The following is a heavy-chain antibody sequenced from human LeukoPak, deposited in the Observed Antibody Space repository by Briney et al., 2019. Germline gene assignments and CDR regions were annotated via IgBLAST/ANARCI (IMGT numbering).Heavy chain of an antibody. V-gene: IGHV3-53*01. D-gene: IGHD6-19*01. CDR3: ARDQLDSGGWYNDP. CDR1: GFTVRSNY. CDR2: IHNGGST. J-gene: IGHJ5*02. Sequence: GGSLRLSCAAPGFTVRSNYMSWVRQAPGKGLEWVSVIHNGGSTYYADSVKGRFTISRDNSKNTLYLQMNSLRAEDTAVYYCARDQLDSGGWYNDPWGQGTLVTVSS.